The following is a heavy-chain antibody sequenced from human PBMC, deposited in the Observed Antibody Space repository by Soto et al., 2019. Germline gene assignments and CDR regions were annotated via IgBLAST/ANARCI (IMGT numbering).Heavy chain of an antibody. CDR3: ARAIHYYYGMDV. J-gene: IGHJ6*02. CDR1: GFTVSDYY. Sequence: GSLRLCCAASGFTVSDYYMSWIRQAPGKGLEWVSYISSSSSYTNYADSVKGRFTISRDNAKNSLYLQMNSLRAEDTAVYYCARAIHYYYGMDVWGQGTTVTVSS. V-gene: IGHV3-11*06. CDR2: ISSSSSYT.